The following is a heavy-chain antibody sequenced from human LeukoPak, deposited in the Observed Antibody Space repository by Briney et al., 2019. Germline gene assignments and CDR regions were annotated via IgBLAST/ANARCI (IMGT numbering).Heavy chain of an antibody. J-gene: IGHJ6*02. CDR1: GGSITSGDDY. D-gene: IGHD4-11*01. CDR2: IFYGGST. V-gene: IGHV4-30-4*01. Sequence: SQTLSLTCTVSGGSITSGDDYWSWIRQPPGKGLEWIGYIFYGGSTYYNPSLKSRVAISVDTSKNQFSLRLSSVTAADTAVYYCARDGSNWSNDYYHGVDVWGQGTTVTVSS. CDR3: ARDGSNWSNDYYHGVDV.